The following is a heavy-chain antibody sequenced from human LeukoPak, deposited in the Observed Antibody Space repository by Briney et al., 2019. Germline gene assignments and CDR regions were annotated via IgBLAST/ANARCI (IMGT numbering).Heavy chain of an antibody. CDR3: ARAPGGYYYEGDY. V-gene: IGHV3-48*03. Sequence: GGSLRLSCAASGFTFSSYEMNWVRQAPGKGLEWVSYISSSGSTIYYADSVKGRFTISRDNANNSLYLQMNSLRAEDTAVYYCARAPGGYYYEGDYWGQGTLVTVSS. CDR2: ISSSGSTI. J-gene: IGHJ4*02. CDR1: GFTFSSYE. D-gene: IGHD3-22*01.